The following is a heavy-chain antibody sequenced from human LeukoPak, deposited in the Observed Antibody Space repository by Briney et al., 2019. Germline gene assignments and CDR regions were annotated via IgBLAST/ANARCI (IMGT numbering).Heavy chain of an antibody. CDR3: ARASNRDSTGPIGF. J-gene: IGHJ4*02. D-gene: IGHD1-1*01. CDR2: INPYSGGT. CDR1: GYKFVDYY. V-gene: IGHV1-2*02. Sequence: EASVKVSCKSSGYKFVDYYIHWVRQAPGQGLEWMGWINPYSGGTNYARKFQGMGTITRDTSISTAYMELNRWRPDDAAVYFCARASNRDSTGPIGFWGQGTLVTVSS.